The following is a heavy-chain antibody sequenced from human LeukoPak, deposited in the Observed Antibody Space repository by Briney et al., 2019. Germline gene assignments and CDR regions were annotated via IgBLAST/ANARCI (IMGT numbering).Heavy chain of an antibody. CDR3: ARTTEGGYTYGYFYYYYMDV. D-gene: IGHD5-18*01. CDR1: GGSISSYY. V-gene: IGHV4-59*01. CDR2: IYYSGST. J-gene: IGHJ6*03. Sequence: SETLSLTCTVSGGSISSYYWSWIRQHPGKGLEWIGYIYYSGSTNYNPSLTSRVTISVDTSKNQFSLKLTSVTAADTAVYYCARTTEGGYTYGYFYYYYMDVWGKGTTATVSS.